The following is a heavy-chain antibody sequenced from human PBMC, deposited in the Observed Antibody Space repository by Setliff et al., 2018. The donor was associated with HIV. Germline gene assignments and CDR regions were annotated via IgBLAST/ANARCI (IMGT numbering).Heavy chain of an antibody. Sequence: ASVKVSCKVSGYTLTELSRHWVRQAPGKGLEWMGGLDPKDGKTMYAQKFQGRFTISRDDSEGIVYLQMTSLKTEDTAVYFCTRVPPDIVLMVYASDHWGQGTQVTVSS. D-gene: IGHD2-8*01. CDR1: GYTLTELS. V-gene: IGHV1-24*01. CDR3: TRVPPDIVLMVYASDH. CDR2: LDPKDGKT. J-gene: IGHJ4*02.